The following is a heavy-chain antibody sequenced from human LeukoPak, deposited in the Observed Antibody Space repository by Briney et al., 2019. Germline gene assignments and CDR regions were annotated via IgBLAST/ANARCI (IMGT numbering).Heavy chain of an antibody. Sequence: GGSLRLSCAASGFTFSRHWMHWVRQAPGKGLVWVSRIKSDGSTNYADSVKGLFTISRDNAKNTVSLQMNSLRAEDTGVYYCARAPAEIGGYYPEYFRHWGQGTLVTVSS. D-gene: IGHD3-22*01. CDR3: ARAPAEIGGYYPEYFRH. CDR1: GFTFSRHW. V-gene: IGHV3-74*01. J-gene: IGHJ1*01. CDR2: IKSDGST.